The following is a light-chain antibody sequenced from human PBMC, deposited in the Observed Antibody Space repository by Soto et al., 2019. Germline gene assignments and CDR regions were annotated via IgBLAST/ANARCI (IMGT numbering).Light chain of an antibody. V-gene: IGKV1-9*01. CDR3: QQLNSYPVT. J-gene: IGKJ4*01. CDR2: ATS. CDR1: QGRNRY. Sequence: DIQLTQSPSFLSASGGDRVTITCRASQGRNRYFAWYQQKPGKAPKLRLYATSTLQSVFPSTFSGRGSGAEFTLTITSRQPEDIDTYYCQQLNSYPVTVGGGTKVEIK.